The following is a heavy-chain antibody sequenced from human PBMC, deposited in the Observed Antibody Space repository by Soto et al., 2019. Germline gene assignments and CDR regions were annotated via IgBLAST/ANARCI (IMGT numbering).Heavy chain of an antibody. D-gene: IGHD6-6*01. CDR3: ARGWDSSSLDY. CDR2: IDHSGTT. CDR1: GSSISSGFF. Sequence: SETLSLTCTVSGSSISSGFFWGWIRQPPGKGLEWIGSIDHSGTTNYNPSLKSRVTISVDTSKNQFSLKLSSVTAADTAVYYCARGWDSSSLDYWGQGTLVTVSS. V-gene: IGHV4-38-2*02. J-gene: IGHJ4*02.